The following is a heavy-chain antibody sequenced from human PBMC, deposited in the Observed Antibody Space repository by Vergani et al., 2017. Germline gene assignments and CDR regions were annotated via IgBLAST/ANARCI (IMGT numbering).Heavy chain of an antibody. CDR1: DSSIMTNPY. CDR3: ARDREDCSSTSCYYYFDN. D-gene: IGHD2-2*01. V-gene: IGHV4-28*03. Sequence: QVQLQESGPGLVKPSETLTLTCDVSDSSIMTNPYWGWFRQSPGKGLEWIGYIYYSGSTYYNPSLKSRVTISVDTSKNQFSLKMRSVTAADTAVYYCARDREDCSSTSCYYYFDNWGQGTPVTVSS. CDR2: IYYSGST. J-gene: IGHJ4*02.